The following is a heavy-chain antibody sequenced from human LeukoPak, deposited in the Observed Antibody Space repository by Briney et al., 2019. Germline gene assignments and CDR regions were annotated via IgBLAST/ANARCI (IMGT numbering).Heavy chain of an antibody. J-gene: IGHJ4*02. Sequence: PGGSLRLSCAASGFTVSSNYMSWVRQAPGKGLEWVSVIYSGGSTYYADSVKGRFTISRDNSKNTLYLQMTSLRAEDTAVYYCARRNGYYDSSGYYYGDYWGQGTLVTVSS. CDR2: IYSGGST. CDR1: GFTVSSNY. V-gene: IGHV3-66*02. CDR3: ARRNGYYDSSGYYYGDY. D-gene: IGHD3-22*01.